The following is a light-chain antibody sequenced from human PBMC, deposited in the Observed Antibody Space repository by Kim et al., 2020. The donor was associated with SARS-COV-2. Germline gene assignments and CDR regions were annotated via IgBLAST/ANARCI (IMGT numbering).Light chain of an antibody. V-gene: IGLV1-44*01. J-gene: IGLJ3*02. CDR3: AAWDDSLNGWV. Sequence: GPSVTISCRGSNSNNGTYSVNWYQQPPGTAPKVLIYSNNQRPSGVPDRFSGSKSGTSASLAISGLQSEDEADYYCAAWDDSLNGWVFGGGTQLTVL. CDR2: SNN. CDR1: NSNNGTYS.